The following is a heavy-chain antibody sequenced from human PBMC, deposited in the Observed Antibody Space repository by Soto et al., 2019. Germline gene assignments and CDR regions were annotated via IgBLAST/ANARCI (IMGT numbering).Heavy chain of an antibody. Sequence: QVQLVESWGGLVKPGGSLRLSCAASGFTFSDYYMRWFRQAPGKGLECVSYITSGSSTIYYADSVKGRFTISRDNAKNSLYLQMNSLRAEDAAVYYCAREVDDYGTNTFWYFDLWGRGTLVTVSS. CDR3: AREVDDYGTNTFWYFDL. J-gene: IGHJ2*01. CDR1: GFTFSDYY. CDR2: ITSGSSTI. V-gene: IGHV3-11*01. D-gene: IGHD3-16*01.